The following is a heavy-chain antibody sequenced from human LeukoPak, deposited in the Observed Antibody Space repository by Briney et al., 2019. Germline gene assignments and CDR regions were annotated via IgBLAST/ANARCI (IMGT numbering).Heavy chain of an antibody. CDR1: GFTFSSYG. J-gene: IGHJ4*02. Sequence: GGSLRLSCAASGFTFSSYGMSWVRQAPGKGLEWVSGIGGSGTRTYYADSVKGRFTISRDNSKNTLYLQMNSLRDEDTAVYYCAKDSHWILFDDWGQGTLVTVSS. CDR3: AKDSHWILFDD. V-gene: IGHV3-23*01. D-gene: IGHD2-2*03. CDR2: IGGSGTRT.